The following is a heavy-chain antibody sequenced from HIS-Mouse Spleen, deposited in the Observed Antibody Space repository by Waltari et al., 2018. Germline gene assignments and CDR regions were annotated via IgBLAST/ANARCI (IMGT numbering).Heavy chain of an antibody. D-gene: IGHD3-3*01. Sequence: QVQLQESGPGLVKPSETLSLTCTVSGGSISSYYWSWIRQPAGTGLEWIGRIYTSGSTNYNPSLKRRVTMSVDTSKNQFSLKLSSVTAADTAVYYCARDFHDFWSGYYGGDKKHDAFDIWGQGTMVTVSS. CDR3: ARDFHDFWSGYYGGDKKHDAFDI. J-gene: IGHJ3*02. CDR2: IYTSGST. CDR1: GGSISSYY. V-gene: IGHV4-4*07.